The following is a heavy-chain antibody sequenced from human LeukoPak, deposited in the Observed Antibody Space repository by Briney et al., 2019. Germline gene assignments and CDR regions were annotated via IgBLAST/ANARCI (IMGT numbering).Heavy chain of an antibody. CDR2: INTDGSRT. V-gene: IGHV3-74*01. Sequence: PGGSLRLSCAASGFTFSSYWMHWVRQAPGKGLVWVSRINTDGSRTYYADSVKGRFTISRDNAKNMLYLQMNSLRAEDTAVHYCARDFGGAARLDYWGQGTPVTVSS. D-gene: IGHD6-6*01. CDR1: GFTFSSYW. CDR3: ARDFGGAARLDY. J-gene: IGHJ4*02.